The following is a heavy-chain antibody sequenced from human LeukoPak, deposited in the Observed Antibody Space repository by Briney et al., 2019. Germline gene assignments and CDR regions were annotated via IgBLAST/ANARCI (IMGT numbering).Heavy chain of an antibody. Sequence: SVKVSCKASGGTFSCYAISWVRQAPGQGLEWMGGIIPIFGTANYAQKFQGRVTITADESTSTAYMELSSLRSEDTAVYYCASGYCSGGSCYEFDYWGQGTLVTVSS. CDR2: IIPIFGTA. CDR1: GGTFSCYA. V-gene: IGHV1-69*01. J-gene: IGHJ4*02. D-gene: IGHD2-15*01. CDR3: ASGYCSGGSCYEFDY.